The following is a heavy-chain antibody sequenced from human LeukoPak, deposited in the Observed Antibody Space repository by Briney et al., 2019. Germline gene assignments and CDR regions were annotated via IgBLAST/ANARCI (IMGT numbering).Heavy chain of an antibody. V-gene: IGHV4-4*02. D-gene: IGHD4-17*01. CDR2: IYHSGST. Sequence: SGTLSLTCAVSGDSISSNNWWSWVRQPPGKGLEWIGEIYHSGSTNYNPSLKSRVSISVDKSKNQFSLKLSSVTAADTAVYYCASVTVTKQFGYWGQGTLVTVSS. CDR1: GDSISSNNW. J-gene: IGHJ4*02. CDR3: ASVTVTKQFGY.